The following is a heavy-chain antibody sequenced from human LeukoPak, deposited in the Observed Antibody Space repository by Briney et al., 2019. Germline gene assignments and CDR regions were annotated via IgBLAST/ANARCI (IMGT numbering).Heavy chain of an antibody. J-gene: IGHJ4*02. V-gene: IGHV4-30-4*01. CDR2: IYYSGST. Sequence: SQTLSLTCTVSGGSISSGYYYWSWIRQHPGKGLEWIGYIYYSGSTYYNPSLKSRVTISVDTSKNQFSLKLSSVTAADTAVYYCASYYYCSGGSCYFDYWGQGTLVTVSS. CDR3: ASYYYCSGGSCYFDY. CDR1: GGSISSGYYY. D-gene: IGHD2-15*01.